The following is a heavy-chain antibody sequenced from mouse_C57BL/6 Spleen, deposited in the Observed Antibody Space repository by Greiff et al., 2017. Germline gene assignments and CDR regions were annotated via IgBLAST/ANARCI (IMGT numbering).Heavy chain of an antibody. J-gene: IGHJ1*03. CDR3: AREDDWYFDG. V-gene: IGHV1-76*01. CDR2: IYPGSGNT. Sequence: QVQLQQSGAELVRPGASVKLSCKASGYTFTDYYINWVKQRPGQGLEWIARIYPGSGNTYYNEKFKGKATPTAEKSSSTAYMQLSSLTSEDSAVYFCAREDDWYFDGWGTGTTVTVSS. CDR1: GYTFTDYY.